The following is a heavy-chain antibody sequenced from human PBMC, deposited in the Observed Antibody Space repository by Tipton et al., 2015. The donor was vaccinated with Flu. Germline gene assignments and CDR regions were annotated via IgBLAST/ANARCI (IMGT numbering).Heavy chain of an antibody. CDR3: AREMYSSTQPFYYNGLDV. CDR2: IYSGGST. CDR1: GFTVSSNY. J-gene: IGHJ6*02. Sequence: SLRLSCAASGFTVSSNYMNWVRQAPGKGLEWVSVIYSGGSTHYADSVKGRFTISRDTSKDTLYLQMNSLRAEDTAVYYCAREMYSSTQPFYYNGLDVWGQGTTVTVSS. D-gene: IGHD6-13*01. V-gene: IGHV3-53*01.